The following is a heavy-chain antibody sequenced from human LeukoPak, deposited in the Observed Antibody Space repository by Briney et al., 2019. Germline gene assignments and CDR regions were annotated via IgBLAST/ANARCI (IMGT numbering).Heavy chain of an antibody. V-gene: IGHV4-59*01. CDR3: AGSASGTWPDS. J-gene: IGHJ4*02. Sequence: SETLSLICTVSGGSISLYYWSWIRQPPGKGLEWIGYIYYGGSTNYNPSLKSRVTISVDTSNKQFSLSLSSVTAADTAFYFCAGSASGTWPDSWGQGTLVTVSS. CDR1: GGSISLYY. CDR2: IYYGGST. D-gene: IGHD4/OR15-4a*01.